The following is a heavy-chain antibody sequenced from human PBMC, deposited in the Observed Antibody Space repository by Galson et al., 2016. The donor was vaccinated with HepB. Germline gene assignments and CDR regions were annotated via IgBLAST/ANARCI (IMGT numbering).Heavy chain of an antibody. CDR2: INESGST. D-gene: IGHD1-26*01. J-gene: IGHJ6*02. CDR1: GASFSGYY. Sequence: SETLSLTCDVYGASFSGYYWTWIRQPPGKGLEWIGEINESGSTNYIPSPKSRVTISLDTSKNQFSLNLLSVTAADTAVYYCARSMGRYLYYAMDVWGQGTTVTVSS. CDR3: ARSMGRYLYYAMDV. V-gene: IGHV4-34*01.